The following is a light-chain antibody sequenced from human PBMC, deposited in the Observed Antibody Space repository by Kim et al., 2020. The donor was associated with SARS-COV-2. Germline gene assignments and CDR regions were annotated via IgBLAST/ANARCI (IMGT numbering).Light chain of an antibody. CDR2: DAS. V-gene: IGKV1-9*01. CDR3: QQIYSYPLT. Sequence: DIQLTLSPSFLSASVGDRVTITCRASQDIRRSLAWYQQKPGKAPELLISDASTLRGGAPSRFSGTGSGAGFTLTINSLQPEDFATYYCQQIYSYPLTFGGGTKVDIK. CDR1: QDIRRS. J-gene: IGKJ4*01.